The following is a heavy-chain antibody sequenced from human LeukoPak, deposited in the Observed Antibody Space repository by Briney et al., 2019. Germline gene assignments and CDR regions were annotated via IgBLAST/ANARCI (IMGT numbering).Heavy chain of an antibody. CDR2: ITSDGSGT. J-gene: IGHJ3*02. V-gene: IGHV3-74*01. D-gene: IGHD2-8*01. CDR3: ARGGVNHGFDI. CDR1: GFTFCTYW. Sequence: GGSLRLSCAASGFTFCTYWIHWVRQAAGKGLVWVSRITSDGSGTIYADSVKGRFTISRDNAKNTLYLQMNSLRVEDTAVYYCARGGVNHGFDIWGQGTMVTVSS.